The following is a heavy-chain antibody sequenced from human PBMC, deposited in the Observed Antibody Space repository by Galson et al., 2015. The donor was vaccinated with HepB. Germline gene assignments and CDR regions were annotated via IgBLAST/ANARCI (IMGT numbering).Heavy chain of an antibody. J-gene: IGHJ6*02. D-gene: IGHD5-12*01. Sequence: SLRLSCAASGFDFSNYAVHWVRQAPGEGLQSVAIISYDGSSKYYADSVKGRFTVSRDNSKNTLYLQMNSLRDEDTAVYYCARDRPSPSGYFLCFYYGMDVWGQGTTVTVSS. V-gene: IGHV3-30-3*01. CDR1: GFDFSNYA. CDR3: ARDRPSPSGYFLCFYYGMDV. CDR2: ISYDGSSK.